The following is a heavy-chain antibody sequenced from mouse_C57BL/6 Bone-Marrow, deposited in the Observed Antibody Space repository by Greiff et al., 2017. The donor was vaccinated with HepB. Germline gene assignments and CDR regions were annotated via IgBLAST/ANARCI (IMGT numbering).Heavy chain of an antibody. CDR3: AKGGYDCYAMDY. J-gene: IGHJ4*01. D-gene: IGHD2-10*02. CDR1: GFSLTSYG. Sequence: VKLQESGPGLVQPSQSLSITCTVSGFSLTSYGVHWVRQSPGKGLEWLGVIWRGGSTDYNAAFMSRLSITKDNSKSQVFFKMNSLQADDTAIYYCAKGGYDCYAMDYWGQGTSVTVSS. V-gene: IGHV2-5*01. CDR2: IWRGGST.